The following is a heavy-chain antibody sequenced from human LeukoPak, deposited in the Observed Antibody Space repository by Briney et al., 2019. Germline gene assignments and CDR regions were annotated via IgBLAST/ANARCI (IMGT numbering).Heavy chain of an antibody. CDR2: IIPILVPA. J-gene: IGHJ5*02. D-gene: IGHD3-22*01. V-gene: IGHV1-69*13. CDR1: GGTFSSYA. CDR3: ARDPAYYYDSSGYYYTHNWFDP. Sequence: SVKVSRKASGGTFSSYAISWVRQAPGQGLEWMGGIIPILVPANYAQKFQGRVTITADESTSTAYMELSSLRSEDTAVYYCARDPAYYYDSSGYYYTHNWFDPWGQGTLVTVSS.